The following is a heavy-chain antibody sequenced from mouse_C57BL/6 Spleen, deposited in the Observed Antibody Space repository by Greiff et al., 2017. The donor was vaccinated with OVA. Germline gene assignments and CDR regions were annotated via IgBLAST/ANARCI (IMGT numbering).Heavy chain of an antibody. Sequence: VQLQQSGPELVKPGASVKIPCKASGYTFTDYNMDWVKQSHGKSLEWIGDINPNNGGTIYNQKFKGKATLTVDKSSSTAYMELRSLTSEDTAVYYCARGPPSYYGSSYYAMDYWGQGTSVTVSS. CDR1: GYTFTDYN. J-gene: IGHJ4*01. CDR2: INPNNGGT. D-gene: IGHD1-1*01. V-gene: IGHV1-18*01. CDR3: ARGPPSYYGSSYYAMDY.